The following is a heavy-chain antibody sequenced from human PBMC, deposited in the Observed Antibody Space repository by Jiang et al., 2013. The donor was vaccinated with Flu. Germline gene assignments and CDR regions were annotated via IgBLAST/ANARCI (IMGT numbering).Heavy chain of an antibody. CDR3: ARDPYMDV. CDR1: GGSISSHY. Sequence: LLKPSETLSLTCTVSGGSISSHYWSWIRQPPGKGLEWIGYIYYSGSTNYNPSLKSRVTISVDTSKNQFSLKLSSVTAADTAVYYCARDPYMDVWGKGTTVTVSS. CDR2: IYYSGST. V-gene: IGHV4-59*11. J-gene: IGHJ6*03.